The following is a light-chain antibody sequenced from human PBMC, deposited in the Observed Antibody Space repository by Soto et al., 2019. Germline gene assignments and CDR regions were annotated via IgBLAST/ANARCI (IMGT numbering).Light chain of an antibody. J-gene: IGLJ1*01. Sequence: QSVLTQPPSVSAAPGQKVTISCSGSSSNIGNNYVSWYQQLPGTAPKLLIYENNKRPSGIPDRFSGSKSGTSATLGITGLQTGAEADYYCGAWDSSLSGVVFGSGTKVTVL. V-gene: IGLV1-51*02. CDR2: ENN. CDR3: GAWDSSLSGVV. CDR1: SSNIGNNY.